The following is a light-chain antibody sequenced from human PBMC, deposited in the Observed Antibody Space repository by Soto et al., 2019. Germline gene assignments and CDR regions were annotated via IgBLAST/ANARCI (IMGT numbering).Light chain of an antibody. CDR3: QTWGTGFQV. V-gene: IGLV4-69*01. CDR1: SGHSSYA. CDR2: LDNDGSH. Sequence: QSVLTQSPSASASLGASVRLTCTLSSGHSSYAIAWHQQQPEKGPRFLMRLDNDGSHIKGDGIPDRFSGSSSGAERCLTISSLQSDDEADYYCQTWGTGFQVFGGGTKLTVL. J-gene: IGLJ2*01.